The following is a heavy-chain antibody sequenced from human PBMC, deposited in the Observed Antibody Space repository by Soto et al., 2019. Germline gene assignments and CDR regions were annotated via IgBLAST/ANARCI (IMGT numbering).Heavy chain of an antibody. CDR3: ARWPQLEPRFDY. V-gene: IGHV4-31*03. D-gene: IGHD1-1*01. J-gene: IGHJ4*02. CDR2: IYYSGST. Sequence: QVQLQESGPGLVKPLQTLYLTCTVSGGSISSGGCYWSWIRHHPGKGLEWIGYIYYSGSTYYNPSLKSRVTISVDTSKNQFSLKLSSVTAADTAVYYCARWPQLEPRFDYWGQGTLVTVSS. CDR1: GGSISSGGCY.